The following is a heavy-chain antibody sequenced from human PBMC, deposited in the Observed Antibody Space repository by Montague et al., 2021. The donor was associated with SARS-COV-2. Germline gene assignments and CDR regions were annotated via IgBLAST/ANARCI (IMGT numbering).Heavy chain of an antibody. J-gene: IGHJ3*01. Sequence: SETLSLTCAVYGGSFSDYYWTWIRQPPGKGLEWIGEINHSGSSNYNPSLKNRVTISVDKSKNQISLKLTSVTAADMATYYCARGPVTIFAVLIMLRAAGAIDVWGQGTTVTVSS. D-gene: IGHD3-3*01. CDR3: ARGPVTIFAVLIMLRAAGAIDV. V-gene: IGHV4-34*01. CDR1: GGSFSDYY. CDR2: INHSGSS.